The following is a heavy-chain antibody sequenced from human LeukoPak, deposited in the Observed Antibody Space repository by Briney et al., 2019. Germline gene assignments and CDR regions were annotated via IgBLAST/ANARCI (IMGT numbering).Heavy chain of an antibody. J-gene: IGHJ4*02. D-gene: IGHD1-26*01. CDR1: GYTFTSYY. V-gene: IGHV1-46*01. Sequence: ASVKVSCKASGYTFTSYYMHWVRQAPGQGLEWMGIINPSGGSTSYAQKFQGRVTMTRDMSTSTVYMELSSLRSEDTAVYSCARGSFLRSGSYLEPSDYWGQGTLVTVSS. CDR2: INPSGGST. CDR3: ARGSFLRSGSYLEPSDY.